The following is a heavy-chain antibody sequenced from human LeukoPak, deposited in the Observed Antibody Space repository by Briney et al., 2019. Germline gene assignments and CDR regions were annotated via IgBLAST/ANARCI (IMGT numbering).Heavy chain of an antibody. J-gene: IGHJ4*02. CDR3: ARDMSGLAARPVGPDY. CDR1: RYTFTSFY. Sequence: ASVKVSCKASRYTFTSFYMHWVRQAPGPGLEWMGIINPSGVIANYAQKFQGRFTMTRDMSTSTVYMELSSLKCEDTAVYYCARDMSGLAARPVGPDYWGQGTLVTVSS. D-gene: IGHD6-6*01. V-gene: IGHV1-46*01. CDR2: INPSGVIA.